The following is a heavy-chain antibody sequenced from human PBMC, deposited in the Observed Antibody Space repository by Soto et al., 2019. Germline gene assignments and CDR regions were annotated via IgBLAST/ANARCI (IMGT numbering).Heavy chain of an antibody. Sequence: GESLKISCKGSGYSFTSYWISWVRQMPGKGLEWMGRIDPSDSYTNYSPSFQGHVTISADKSISTAYLQWSSLKASDTAMYYCAREGYDFWSGYYRPPYYFDYWGQGTLVTVSS. CDR2: IDPSDSYT. D-gene: IGHD3-3*01. J-gene: IGHJ4*02. CDR3: AREGYDFWSGYYRPPYYFDY. V-gene: IGHV5-10-1*01. CDR1: GYSFTSYW.